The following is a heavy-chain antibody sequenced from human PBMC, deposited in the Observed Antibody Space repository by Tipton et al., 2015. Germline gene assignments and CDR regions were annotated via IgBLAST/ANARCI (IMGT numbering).Heavy chain of an antibody. CDR2: ISGSGGST. D-gene: IGHD2-21*01. CDR1: GFTFSSYA. Sequence: SLRLSCAASGFTFSSYAMSWVRQAPGKGLEWVSAISGSGGSTYYADSVKGRFTISRDNSKNTLYLQMNSLRAEDTAIYYCAKHMALFYYYGMGVWGQGTTFTVSS. V-gene: IGHV3-23*01. J-gene: IGHJ6*02. CDR3: AKHMALFYYYGMGV.